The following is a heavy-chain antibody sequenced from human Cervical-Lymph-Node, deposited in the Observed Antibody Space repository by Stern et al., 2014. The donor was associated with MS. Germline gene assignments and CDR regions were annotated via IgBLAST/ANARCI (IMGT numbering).Heavy chain of an antibody. CDR3: AREVWSGYPDFYYGMDV. CDR2: IRNGGRNI. Sequence: EVQLVESGGGLVRPGGSLRLSCSASGLSFSNSDMTWVRQVPGEGLQWVSSIRNGGRNIYYADSVRGRFTISRDKAKNSLYLQMNSLRDDDTAVYYCAREVWSGYPDFYYGMDVWGQGTTVTVSS. CDR1: GLSFSNSD. J-gene: IGHJ6*02. D-gene: IGHD3-3*01. V-gene: IGHV3-21*01.